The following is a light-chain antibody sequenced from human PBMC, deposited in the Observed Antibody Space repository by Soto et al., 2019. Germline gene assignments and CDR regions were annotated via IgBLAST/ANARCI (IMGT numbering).Light chain of an antibody. Sequence: EIVMTQSPATLSVSPGERATLSCRASQSVSTNLAWYQQKPAQAPRLLIYGASTRATGIPARFSGSGSGTEFTLTISSLQSADFAVYYCQQYDNWPLTFGGGTKVEIK. CDR2: GAS. CDR3: QQYDNWPLT. V-gene: IGKV3-15*01. J-gene: IGKJ4*01. CDR1: QSVSTN.